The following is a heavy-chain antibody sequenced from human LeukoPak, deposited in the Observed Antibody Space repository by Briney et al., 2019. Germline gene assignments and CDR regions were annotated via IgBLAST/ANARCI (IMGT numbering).Heavy chain of an antibody. J-gene: IGHJ3*02. D-gene: IGHD3-22*01. CDR2: ISAYNGNT. CDR1: GYTFTSYG. V-gene: IGHV1-18*01. Sequence: ASVKVSCKASGYTFTSYGISWVRQAPGQGLEWMGWISAYNGNTNYAQKLQGRVTMTTDTSTSTAYMELRRLRSDDTAVYYCASRQYYDSSGSDAFDIWGQGTMVTVSS. CDR3: ASRQYYDSSGSDAFDI.